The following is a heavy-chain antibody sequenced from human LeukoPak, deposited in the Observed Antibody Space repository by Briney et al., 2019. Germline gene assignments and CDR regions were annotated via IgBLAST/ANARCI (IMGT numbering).Heavy chain of an antibody. CDR3: VRVKTTVTAQGFDY. CDR1: GLTFSGYW. D-gene: IGHD4-17*01. V-gene: IGHV3-7*01. Sequence: GGSLRLSCAASGLTFSGYWMSWIRQAPGRGLEWVANIKQDGSEKYYLDSVKGRFTISRDNAKNSLYLQMNSLRAEDTALYYCVRVKTTVTAQGFDYWGQGTLVTVSS. J-gene: IGHJ4*02. CDR2: IKQDGSEK.